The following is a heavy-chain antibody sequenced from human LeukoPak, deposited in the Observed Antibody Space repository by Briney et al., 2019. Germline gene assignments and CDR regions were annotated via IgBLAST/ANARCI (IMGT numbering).Heavy chain of an antibody. CDR1: GYTFTGYY. CDR3: ARDLFRRTGTTGY. D-gene: IGHD1-7*01. Sequence: ASVKVSCKASGYTFTGYYMHWVRQAPGQGLEWMGWINPNSGGTTYAQKFQGRVTMTRDTSISTAYMELSRLRSDDTAVYYCARDLFRRTGTTGYWGQGTLVTVSS. CDR2: INPNSGGT. V-gene: IGHV1-2*02. J-gene: IGHJ4*02.